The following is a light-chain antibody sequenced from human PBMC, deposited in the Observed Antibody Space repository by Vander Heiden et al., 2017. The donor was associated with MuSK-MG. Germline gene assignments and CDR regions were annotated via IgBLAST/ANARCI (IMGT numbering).Light chain of an antibody. CDR1: DDISNC. Sequence: DIQMSPSSSSLSASVGDTVIISCQASDDISNCLTRYRLNPGKAPNLLIYDTSNVETEVRSRFSESGSVTGLTFTISSLQTKDIATYYSQQDDSLPHTFGQGTEMEVK. V-gene: IGKV1-33*01. J-gene: IGKJ2*01. CDR3: QQDDSLPHT. CDR2: DTS.